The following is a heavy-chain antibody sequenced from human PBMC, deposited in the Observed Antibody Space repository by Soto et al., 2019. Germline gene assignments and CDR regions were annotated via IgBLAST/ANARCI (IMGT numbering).Heavy chain of an antibody. Sequence: PGGSLRLSCAASGFTFSSYSMNWVRQAPGKGLEWVSSISSSSSYIYYADSVKGRLTMSKDQSESETTFFFLMDTLKRDDTAVYHCATGVTGYGRGWADKPLDSWGRGTLVTVSS. CDR1: GFTFSSYS. J-gene: IGHJ5*01. CDR2: ISSSSSYI. V-gene: IGHV3-21*01. CDR3: ATGVTGYGRGWADKPLDS. D-gene: IGHD6-19*01.